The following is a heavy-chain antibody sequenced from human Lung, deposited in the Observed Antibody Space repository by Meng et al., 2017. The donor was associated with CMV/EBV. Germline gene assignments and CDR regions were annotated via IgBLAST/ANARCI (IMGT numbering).Heavy chain of an antibody. CDR1: GFTFSDYY. D-gene: IGHD3-3*01. J-gene: IGHJ4*02. V-gene: IGHV3-11*01. Sequence: SCAASGFTFSDYYMSWIRQAPGKELEWVSYISSSGSTIYYADSVKGRFTISRDNAKNSLYLQMNSLRAEDTAVYYCARARRVAGDYFDYWGQGTLVTVSS. CDR3: ARARRVAGDYFDY. CDR2: ISSSGSTI.